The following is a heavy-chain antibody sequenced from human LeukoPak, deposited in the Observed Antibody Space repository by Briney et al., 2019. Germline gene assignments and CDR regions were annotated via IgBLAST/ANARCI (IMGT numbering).Heavy chain of an antibody. J-gene: IGHJ6*03. CDR3: ARDLRIAAAGTYYYYYMDV. Sequence: RASVKVSCKASGYTFTAYYMNWVRQAPGQGLEWMGWINPNSGGTNYARKFQGRVTMTRDTSISTAYMELSSLRSDDTAVYYCARDLRIAAAGTYYYYYMDVWGKGTTVTVSS. V-gene: IGHV1-2*02. CDR2: INPNSGGT. CDR1: GYTFTAYY. D-gene: IGHD6-13*01.